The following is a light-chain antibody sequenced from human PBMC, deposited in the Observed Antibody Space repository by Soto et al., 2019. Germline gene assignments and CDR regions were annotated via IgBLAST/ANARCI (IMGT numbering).Light chain of an antibody. CDR1: QSVSSN. CDR3: QQYNNWPRT. V-gene: IGKV3-15*01. J-gene: IGKJ1*01. Sequence: EIVMTQSPATLSGSPGERATLSCRASQSVSSNLAWYQQKPGQAPRLLIYGASTRATGIPARFSGSGSGTEFTLTISILPSEDFAVYYCQQYNNWPRTFGHGTKVEIK. CDR2: GAS.